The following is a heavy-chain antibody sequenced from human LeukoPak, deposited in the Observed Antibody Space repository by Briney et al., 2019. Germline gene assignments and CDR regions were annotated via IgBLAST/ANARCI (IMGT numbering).Heavy chain of an antibody. Sequence: GGSLRLSCAASGFSVSSNFMSWVRKAPGKGLEWVSVIYSGGTTYYADSVKGRFTISRDNSKNTLSLQMNSLRAEDTAVYYCARDGYGNNYMDVWGKGTTVTVSS. J-gene: IGHJ6*03. CDR3: ARDGYGNNYMDV. V-gene: IGHV3-53*01. D-gene: IGHD1/OR15-1a*01. CDR2: IYSGGTT. CDR1: GFSVSSNF.